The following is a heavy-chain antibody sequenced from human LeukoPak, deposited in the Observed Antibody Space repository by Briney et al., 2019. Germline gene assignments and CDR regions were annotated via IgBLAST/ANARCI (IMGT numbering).Heavy chain of an antibody. Sequence: GGSLRLSCAASGFTFSSYWMHWVRQAPGKGLVWVSRINSDGSFTRYADSVKGRFTISRDNAKNTLYLQMNSLRADDTAVYYCAREVRQNWFDPWGQGTLVTVSS. CDR2: INSDGSFT. J-gene: IGHJ5*02. CDR3: AREVRQNWFDP. D-gene: IGHD4/OR15-4a*01. CDR1: GFTFSSYW. V-gene: IGHV3-74*01.